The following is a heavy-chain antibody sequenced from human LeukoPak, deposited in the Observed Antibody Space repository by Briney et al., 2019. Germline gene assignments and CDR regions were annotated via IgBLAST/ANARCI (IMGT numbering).Heavy chain of an antibody. D-gene: IGHD3-22*01. CDR1: GYSISSGYY. J-gene: IGHJ3*02. Sequence: SETLSLTCTVSGYSISSGYYWGWIRQPPGKGLEWIGNIYHSGSTYYNPSLNSRATISVDTSKNQFSLKLSSVTAADTAVYYCGRPLSYYSDSSGDDAFDIWGQGTMVTVSS. CDR2: IYHSGST. V-gene: IGHV4-38-2*02. CDR3: GRPLSYYSDSSGDDAFDI.